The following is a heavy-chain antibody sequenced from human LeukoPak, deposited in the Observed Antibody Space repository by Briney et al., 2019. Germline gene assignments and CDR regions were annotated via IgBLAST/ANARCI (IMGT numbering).Heavy chain of an antibody. D-gene: IGHD2-15*01. CDR1: GYSFTSYW. CDR2: IDPSDSYT. Sequence: GESLRISCKGSGYSFTSYWIGWVRQMPGKGLEWMGRIDPSDSYTNYSPSFQGHVTISADKSISTAYLQWSSLKASDTAMYYCARYNPIYCSGGSCKYNWFDPWGQGTLVTVSS. V-gene: IGHV5-10-1*01. J-gene: IGHJ5*02. CDR3: ARYNPIYCSGGSCKYNWFDP.